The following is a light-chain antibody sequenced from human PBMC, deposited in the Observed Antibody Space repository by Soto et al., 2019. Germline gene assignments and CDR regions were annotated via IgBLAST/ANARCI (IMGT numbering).Light chain of an antibody. V-gene: IGLV2-14*01. J-gene: IGLJ1*01. Sequence: QYALTQPASVSGSPGQSITISCTGTSGDVGGYYYVSWYQQLPGKAPKLMISEVSNRPSGVSNRFSGSKSGNTASLTISGLQAEDEADYYCSSYTAGGTIFGTGTKLTVL. CDR2: EVS. CDR3: SSYTAGGTI. CDR1: SGDVGGYYY.